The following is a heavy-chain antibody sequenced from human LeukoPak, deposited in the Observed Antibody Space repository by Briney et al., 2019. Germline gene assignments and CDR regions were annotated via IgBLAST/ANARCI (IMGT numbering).Heavy chain of an antibody. J-gene: IGHJ4*01. V-gene: IGHV1-69*05. CDR2: IIPIFGTA. CDR3: ARVGGYNYRAYFEY. D-gene: IGHD5-24*01. Sequence: GASVKVSCKASGGTFSSYAISWVRQAPGQGLEWMGGIIPIFGTANYAQKFQGRVTITTDESTSTAYMELSSLRAEDMAVYYCARVGGYNYRAYFEYWGHGTLVTVSS. CDR1: GGTFSSYA.